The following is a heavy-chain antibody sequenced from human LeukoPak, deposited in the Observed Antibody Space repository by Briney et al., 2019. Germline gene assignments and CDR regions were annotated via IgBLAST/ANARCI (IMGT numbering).Heavy chain of an antibody. Sequence: SLRLSCAASGFTFDDYAMHWVRQAPGKGLEWVSGISWNSGSIGYADFVKGRFTISRDNAKNSLYLQMNSLRAEDTALYYCAKSYYYDSSGYYPFDYWGQGTLVTVSS. CDR3: AKSYYYDSSGYYPFDY. CDR1: GFTFDDYA. V-gene: IGHV3-9*01. D-gene: IGHD3-22*01. J-gene: IGHJ4*02. CDR2: ISWNSGSI.